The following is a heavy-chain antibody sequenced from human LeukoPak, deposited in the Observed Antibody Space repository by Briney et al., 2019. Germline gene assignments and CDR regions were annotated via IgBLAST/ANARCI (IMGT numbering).Heavy chain of an antibody. Sequence: PGGSLRLSCAASGFTFSSYWMHWVRQAPGKVLVWVSRINSDGSSTSYADSVKGRFTISRDNAENTLYLQMNSLRAEDTAVYYCAELGITMIGGVWGKGTTVTISS. CDR2: INSDGSST. CDR1: GFTFSSYW. J-gene: IGHJ6*04. V-gene: IGHV3-74*01. D-gene: IGHD3-10*02. CDR3: AELGITMIGGV.